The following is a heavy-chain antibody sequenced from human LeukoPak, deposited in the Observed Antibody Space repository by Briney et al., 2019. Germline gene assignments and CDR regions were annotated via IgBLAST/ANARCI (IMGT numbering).Heavy chain of an antibody. CDR3: ARSLSSLVVVPAAIGY. Sequence: GASVKVSCKASGYTFTSYYMHWVRQAPGQGLEWMGIINPSGGSTSYAQKFQGRVTMTRDTSTSTVYMGLSSLRSEDTAVYYCARSLSSLVVVPAAIGYWGQGTLVTVSS. J-gene: IGHJ4*02. V-gene: IGHV1-46*01. CDR1: GYTFTSYY. CDR2: INPSGGST. D-gene: IGHD2-2*01.